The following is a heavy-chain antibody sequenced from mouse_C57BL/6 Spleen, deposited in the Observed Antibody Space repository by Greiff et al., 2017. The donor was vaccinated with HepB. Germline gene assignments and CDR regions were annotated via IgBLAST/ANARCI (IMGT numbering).Heavy chain of an antibody. CDR3: ARRGYYDYDEDYYAMDY. Sequence: EVQLQQSGPELVKPGDSVKISCKASGYSFTGYFMNWVMQSHGKSLEWIGRINPYNGDTFYNQKFKGKATLTVDKSSSTAHMELRSLTSEDSAVYYWARRGYYDYDEDYYAMDYWGQGTSVTVSS. J-gene: IGHJ4*01. V-gene: IGHV1-20*01. CDR1: GYSFTGYF. D-gene: IGHD2-4*01. CDR2: INPYNGDT.